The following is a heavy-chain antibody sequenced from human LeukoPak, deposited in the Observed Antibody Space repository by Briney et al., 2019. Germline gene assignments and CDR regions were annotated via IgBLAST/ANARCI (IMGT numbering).Heavy chain of an antibody. D-gene: IGHD3-10*01. CDR2: ISYDGSNK. J-gene: IGHJ4*02. V-gene: IGHV3-30*18. CDR3: AKDGIYYGSGSYYPKDY. CDR1: GFTFSSYG. Sequence: QPGGSLRLSCAASGFTFSSYGMHWVRQAPGKGLEWVAVISYDGSNKYYADSVKGRFTISRDNSKNTLYLQMNSLRAEDTAVYYCAKDGIYYGSGSYYPKDYWGQGTLVTVSS.